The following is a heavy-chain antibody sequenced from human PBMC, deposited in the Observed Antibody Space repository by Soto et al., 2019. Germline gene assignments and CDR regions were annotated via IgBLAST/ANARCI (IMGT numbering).Heavy chain of an antibody. CDR3: ARTGPYSSGDN. V-gene: IGHV4-4*02. CDR1: GTSVFGANW. D-gene: IGHD3-22*01. Sequence: QVQLQESGPGLVNPLETLSLTCTVSGTSVFGANWWGWVRQPPGKGLEWIGEIHSSGNTDYSPSLKSRVTISVDISKNEFSLKLTSVTAADTAVYYCARTGPYSSGDNWGQGTLVTVSS. J-gene: IGHJ4*02. CDR2: IHSSGNT.